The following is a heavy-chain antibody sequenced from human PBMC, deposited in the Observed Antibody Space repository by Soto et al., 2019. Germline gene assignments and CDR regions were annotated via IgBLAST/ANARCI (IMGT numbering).Heavy chain of an antibody. D-gene: IGHD2-15*01. CDR1: GFTFSSYS. Sequence: EVQLVESGGGLVKPGGSLRLSCAASGFTFSSYSMNWVRQAPGKGLEWVSSISSSSSYIYYADSVKGRFTISRDNAKNSLYLQMNSLRAEDTAVYYCASGGCSGGSCYDQYYYYGMAVWGQGTTVTVSS. CDR2: ISSSSSYI. V-gene: IGHV3-21*01. J-gene: IGHJ6*02. CDR3: ASGGCSGGSCYDQYYYYGMAV.